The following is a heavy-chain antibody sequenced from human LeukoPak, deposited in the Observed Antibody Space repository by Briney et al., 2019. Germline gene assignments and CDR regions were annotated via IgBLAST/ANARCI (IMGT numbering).Heavy chain of an antibody. CDR2: IIPIRNTV. J-gene: IGHJ6*02. CDR3: ATDRAEQQDVQLYYYFGMDV. V-gene: IGHV1-69*04. D-gene: IGHD5-24*01. CDR1: GGTLTSHG. Sequence: SVKVSCKASGGTLTSHGISWVRQAPGQGLEWMGRIIPIRNTVNYAQKFQGRLTITAETSTSTAYMDLSSLRSEDTAVYYCATDRAEQQDVQLYYYFGMDVWGQGTTVTVSS.